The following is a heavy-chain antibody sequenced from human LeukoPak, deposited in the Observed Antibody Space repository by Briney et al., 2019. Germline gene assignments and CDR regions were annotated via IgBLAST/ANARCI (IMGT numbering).Heavy chain of an antibody. J-gene: IGHJ4*02. CDR3: TSISSGWYAYFDY. CDR2: IRSKAYDGTT. D-gene: IGHD6-19*01. Sequence: GGSLRLSCTASGFTFGDYAMSWVRQAPGKGLEWVGFIRSKAYDGTTEYAASVKGRFTISRDDSKSIAYLQMNSLKTEDTAVYYCTSISSGWYAYFDYWGQGTLVTVSS. V-gene: IGHV3-49*04. CDR1: GFTFGDYA.